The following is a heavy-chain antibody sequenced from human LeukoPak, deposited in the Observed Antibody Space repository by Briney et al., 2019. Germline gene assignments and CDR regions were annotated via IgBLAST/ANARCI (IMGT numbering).Heavy chain of an antibody. CDR2: IYYSGST. CDR3: ARADSYSSSWSFDY. Sequence: SETLSLTCTVSGGSISSSSYYWGWIRQPPGKGLEWIGGIYYSGSTYYNPSLKSRVTISVDTSKNQFSLKLSSVTAADTAVYYCARADSYSSSWSFDYWGQGTLVTVSS. CDR1: GGSISSSSYY. J-gene: IGHJ4*02. D-gene: IGHD6-13*01. V-gene: IGHV4-39*07.